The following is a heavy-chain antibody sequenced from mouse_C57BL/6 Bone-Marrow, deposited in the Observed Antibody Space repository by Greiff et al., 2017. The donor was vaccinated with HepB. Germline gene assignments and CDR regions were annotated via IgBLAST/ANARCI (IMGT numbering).Heavy chain of an antibody. CDR2: IDPSDSYT. V-gene: IGHV1-69*01. CDR1: GYTFTSYW. J-gene: IGHJ3*01. CDR3: ARGLTLFAY. Sequence: QVQLQQPGAELVMPGASVKLSCKASGYTFTSYWMHWVKQRPGQGLEWIGEIDPSDSYTNYNQKFKGKSTLTVDKSSSTAYMQLSSLTSEDSAVYYCARGLTLFAYWGQETLVTVSA.